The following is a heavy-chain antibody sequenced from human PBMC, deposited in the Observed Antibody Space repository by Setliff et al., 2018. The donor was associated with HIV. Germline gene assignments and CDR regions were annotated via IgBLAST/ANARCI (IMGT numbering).Heavy chain of an antibody. J-gene: IGHJ3*02. V-gene: IGHV4-39*01. CDR3: ARVWENDILTGYVNAFDI. CDR1: GGSASNSRYY. Sequence: SETLSLTCTVSGGSASNSRYYWAWIRQPPGKGLEYIGSIHYNEKTYYNPSLKSRVTISVDTSKNQFSLKLSSVTAADTAVYYCARVWENDILTGYVNAFDIWGQGTMVTVSS. CDR2: IHYNEKT. D-gene: IGHD3-9*01.